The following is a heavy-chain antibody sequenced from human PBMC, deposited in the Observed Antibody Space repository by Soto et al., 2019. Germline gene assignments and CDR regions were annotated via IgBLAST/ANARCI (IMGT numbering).Heavy chain of an antibody. D-gene: IGHD4-17*01. CDR3: AKDRRATVTTGWYFDL. J-gene: IGHJ2*01. CDR2: ISWNSGSI. CDR1: GFTFDDYA. Sequence: EVQLVESGGGLVQPGRSLRLSCAASGFTFDDYAMRWVRQAPGKGLEWVSGISWNSGSIGYADSVKGRFTISRDNAKNSLYLQMNSLRAEDTALYYCAKDRRATVTTGWYFDLWGRGTLVTVAS. V-gene: IGHV3-9*01.